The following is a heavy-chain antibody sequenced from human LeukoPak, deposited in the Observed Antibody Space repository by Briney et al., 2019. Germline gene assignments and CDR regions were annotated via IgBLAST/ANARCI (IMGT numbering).Heavy chain of an antibody. Sequence: GGSLRLSCAASGFAFSSYAMSWVRQAPGKGLEWVSAISGSGGSTYYADSVKGRLTISRDNSKNTLYLQMNSLRAEDTAVYYCAKDRYSSGWYFYAFDIWGQGTMVTVSS. V-gene: IGHV3-23*01. CDR1: GFAFSSYA. CDR3: AKDRYSSGWYFYAFDI. J-gene: IGHJ3*02. D-gene: IGHD6-19*01. CDR2: ISGSGGST.